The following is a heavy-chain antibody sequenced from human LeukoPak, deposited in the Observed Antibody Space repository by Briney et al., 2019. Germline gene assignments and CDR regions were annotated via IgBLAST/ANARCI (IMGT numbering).Heavy chain of an antibody. CDR1: GGSFSGYY. D-gene: IGHD6-13*01. Sequence: PSETLSLTCAVYGGSFSGYYWSWIRQPPGKGLEWIGEINRSGSTNYNPSLKSRVTISVDTSKNQFSLKLSSVTAADTAVYYCARGRIAAARYYFDYWGQGTLVTVSS. J-gene: IGHJ4*02. V-gene: IGHV4-34*01. CDR2: INRSGST. CDR3: ARGRIAAARYYFDY.